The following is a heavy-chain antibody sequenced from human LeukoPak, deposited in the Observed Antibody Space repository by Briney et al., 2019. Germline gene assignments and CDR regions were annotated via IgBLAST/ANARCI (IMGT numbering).Heavy chain of an antibody. CDR1: GYTLTELS. Sequence: ASVKVSCKVSGYTLTELSMHWVRQAPGKGLEWMGGFDPEDGETIYAQKFQGRVTMTEDTSTDTAYMKLSSLRSEDTAVYYCATDRCFYDYGDRVPKCYWGQGTLVTVSS. CDR3: ATDRCFYDYGDRVPKCY. J-gene: IGHJ4*02. V-gene: IGHV1-24*01. CDR2: FDPEDGET. D-gene: IGHD4-17*01.